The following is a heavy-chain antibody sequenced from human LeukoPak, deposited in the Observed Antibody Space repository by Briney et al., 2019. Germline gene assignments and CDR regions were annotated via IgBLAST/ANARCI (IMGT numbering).Heavy chain of an antibody. D-gene: IGHD2-15*01. J-gene: IGHJ6*02. CDR2: INHNSGGT. Sequence: ASVKVSCKASGYTFTGYYMHWVRQAPGRGLEWMGWINHNSGGTNYAQKFQGRVTMTRDTSISTAYMELSRLRSDDTAVYYCATYCSGGSCYPDDNYYGMDVWGQGSTVTVSS. CDR3: ATYCSGGSCYPDDNYYGMDV. CDR1: GYTFTGYY. V-gene: IGHV1-2*02.